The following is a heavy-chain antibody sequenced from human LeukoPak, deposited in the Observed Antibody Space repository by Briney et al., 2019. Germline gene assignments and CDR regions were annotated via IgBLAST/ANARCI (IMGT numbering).Heavy chain of an antibody. V-gene: IGHV3-66*01. CDR2: IYSGGST. D-gene: IGHD3-22*01. CDR1: VFTVISNY. J-gene: IGHJ4*02. Sequence: PGVSLRLFCAASVFTVISNYMSGVRQARGRGLEGVSVIYSGGSTKYAASVRGRFTISRDTSKNTLYLQMNSLRGEDTAVYYCARVNDYYGSHFDYWGQGTLVTVSS. CDR3: ARVNDYYGSHFDY.